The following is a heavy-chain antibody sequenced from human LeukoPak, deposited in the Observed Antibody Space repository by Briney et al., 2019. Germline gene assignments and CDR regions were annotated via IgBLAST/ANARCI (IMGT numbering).Heavy chain of an antibody. J-gene: IGHJ4*02. CDR1: GGTFSSYA. D-gene: IGHD1-26*01. CDR2: IIPIFGTA. Sequence: SVKVSCKASGGTFSSYAISWVRQAPGQGLEWMGGIIPIFGTANYAQKFQGRVTITADESTSTAYMELSSLRSEDTAVYYCARVKWKLSYFDYWGQGTLVTVSS. V-gene: IGHV1-69*13. CDR3: ARVKWKLSYFDY.